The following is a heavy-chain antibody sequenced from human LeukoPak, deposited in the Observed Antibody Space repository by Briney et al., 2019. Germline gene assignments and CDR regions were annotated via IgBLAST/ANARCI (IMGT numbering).Heavy chain of an antibody. CDR3: ARNPPRYFD. D-gene: IGHD1-26*01. V-gene: IGHV3-7*05. Sequence: PGGSLRLSCAASGFTFSSYWMIWVRQAPGRGLEWVANIQQDGSEKYYVDSVKGRFTISRDNAKNSLYLQMNSLRAEDTAVYYCARNPPRYFDWGQGTLVTVSS. CDR1: GFTFSSYW. J-gene: IGHJ4*02. CDR2: IQQDGSEK.